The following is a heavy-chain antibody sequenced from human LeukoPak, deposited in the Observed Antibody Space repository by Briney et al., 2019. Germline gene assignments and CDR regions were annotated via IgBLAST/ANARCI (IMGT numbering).Heavy chain of an antibody. J-gene: IGHJ4*02. CDR1: GGSISSGGYY. CDR3: AKDGGGSSWQKGALDY. CDR2: IYYSGST. Sequence: SETLSLTCTVSGGSISSGGYYWSWIRQHPGKGLEWIGYIYYSGSTYYNPSLKSRVTISVDTSKNQFSLKLSSVTAADTAVYYCAKDGGGSSWQKGALDYWGQGTLVTVS. V-gene: IGHV4-31*03. D-gene: IGHD6-13*01.